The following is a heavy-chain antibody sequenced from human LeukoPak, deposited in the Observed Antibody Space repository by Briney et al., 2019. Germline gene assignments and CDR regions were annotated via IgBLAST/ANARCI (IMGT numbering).Heavy chain of an antibody. CDR3: ARDYGDFGLDP. V-gene: IGHV1-69*06. CDR2: IIPIFGTA. Sequence: SVKVSCKASGGTFSSYAISWVRQAPGQGLEWMGGIIPIFGTANYAQKFQGRVTITADKSTSTAYMELRSLRSDDTAVYYCARDYGDFGLDPWGQGTLVTVSS. D-gene: IGHD4-17*01. J-gene: IGHJ5*02. CDR1: GGTFSSYA.